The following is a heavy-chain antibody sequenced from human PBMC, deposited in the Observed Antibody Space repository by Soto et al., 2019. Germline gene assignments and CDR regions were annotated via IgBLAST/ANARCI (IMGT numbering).Heavy chain of an antibody. V-gene: IGHV4-39*01. CDR3: ARHWIAGSSIP. CDR2: IHYSGTS. D-gene: IGHD2-21*01. J-gene: IGHJ5*02. Sequence: PSETLSLTCSVSGDSISSSSQYWGWIRQPPGKGLEWIGSIHYSGTSYYNPSLKSRVTIFVDTSMNQLSLKLSSVTAADTAVYYCARHWIAGSSIPWGQGTLVTVSS. CDR1: GDSISSSSQY.